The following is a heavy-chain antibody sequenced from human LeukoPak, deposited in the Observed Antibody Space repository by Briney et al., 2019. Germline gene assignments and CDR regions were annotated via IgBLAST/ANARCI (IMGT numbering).Heavy chain of an antibody. V-gene: IGHV3-30*03. CDR3: ARTTTVVTGDAFDI. D-gene: IGHD4-23*01. CDR1: GFTFSSYG. CDR2: ISYDGSNK. J-gene: IGHJ3*02. Sequence: GGSLRLSCAASGFTFSSYGMHWVRQAPGKGLEWVAVISYDGSNKYYADSVKGRFTISRDNSKNTLYLQMNSLRSEDTAVYYCARTTTVVTGDAFDIWGQGTMVTVSS.